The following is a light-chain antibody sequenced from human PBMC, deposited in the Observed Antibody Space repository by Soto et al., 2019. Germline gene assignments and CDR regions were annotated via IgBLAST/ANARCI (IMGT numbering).Light chain of an antibody. CDR2: RNN. CDR1: SSNIGSKY. V-gene: IGLV1-47*01. CDR3: AAWDAGVSGPA. J-gene: IGLJ2*01. Sequence: QSVLTQPPSASGTPGQRVTISCSGSSSNIGSKYVYWYQQLPGTAPKLLMYRNNQRPSGVPDRFSGSKSGTSASLAISGLRSEDEADYYFAAWDAGVSGPAFGGGTKLTVL.